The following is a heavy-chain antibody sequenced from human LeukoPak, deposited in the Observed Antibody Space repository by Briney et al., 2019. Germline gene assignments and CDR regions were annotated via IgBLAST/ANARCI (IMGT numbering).Heavy chain of an antibody. CDR2: IYPGDSDT. V-gene: IGHV5-51*01. Sequence: RRGESLKISCKGSGYSFISYWIGWVRQMPGKGLEWMGIIYPGDSDTRYSPSLQGQVTISADKSISTAYLQWSGLKASDTGMYYCARSSGYDFDFRGQGTLVTVSS. CDR1: GYSFISYW. J-gene: IGHJ4*02. CDR3: ARSSGYDFDF. D-gene: IGHD5-12*01.